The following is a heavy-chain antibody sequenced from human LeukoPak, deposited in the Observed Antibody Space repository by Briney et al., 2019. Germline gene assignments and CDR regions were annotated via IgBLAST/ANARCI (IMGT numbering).Heavy chain of an antibody. D-gene: IGHD5-18*01. CDR1: GGTFSSYA. CDR2: IIPIFGTA. V-gene: IGHV1-69*01. J-gene: IGHJ4*02. Sequence: ASVKVSCKASGGTFSSYAISWVRQAPGQGLEWMGGIIPIFGTANYAQKFQGRVTITADESTSTAYMELSSLRSEDTAVCYCARKSLRGYSYGPSDYWGQGTLVTVSS. CDR3: ARKSLRGYSYGPSDY.